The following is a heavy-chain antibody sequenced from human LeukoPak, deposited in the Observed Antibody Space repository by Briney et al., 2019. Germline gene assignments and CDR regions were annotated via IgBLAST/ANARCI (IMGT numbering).Heavy chain of an antibody. J-gene: IGHJ4*02. Sequence: RASQTLSLTCTVSGGSISSGGNYWSWIRQHPGKGLEWIGYIYYSGSTYYNPSLKSRVTISVDTSKNQFSLKLSSVTAADTAVYYCARGSSSSGFDYWGQGTLVTVSS. CDR1: GGSISSGGNY. V-gene: IGHV4-31*03. CDR2: IYYSGST. CDR3: ARGSSSSGFDY. D-gene: IGHD6-6*01.